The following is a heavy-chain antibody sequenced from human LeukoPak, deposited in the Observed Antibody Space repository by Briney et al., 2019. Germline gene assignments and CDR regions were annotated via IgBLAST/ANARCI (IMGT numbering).Heavy chain of an antibody. CDR2: IASDGSST. Sequence: GGSLRLSCAASGFTFSSSAMSWVRQAPGKGLVWVSRIASDGSSTTYADSVKGRFSISRDNAKNTLYLQMNSLRVEDTAAYYCARGRPHGNDYWGQGTLVTVSS. J-gene: IGHJ4*02. CDR1: GFTFSSSA. CDR3: ARGRPHGNDY. D-gene: IGHD4-23*01. V-gene: IGHV3-74*01.